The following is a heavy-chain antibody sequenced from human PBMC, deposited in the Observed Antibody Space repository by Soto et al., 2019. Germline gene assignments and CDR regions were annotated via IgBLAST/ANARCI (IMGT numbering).Heavy chain of an antibody. Sequence: EVQMVESGGGLVQPGGSLRLSCAASGFTINPYWMSWVRQAPGKGLEWVASTNQDGSTTYYVDSVKGRFTISRDNAKNSLYLQMNSLRAEDTAIYYCGKNQIGRGQGTLVTVSS. D-gene: IGHD2-21*01. CDR2: TNQDGSTT. CDR1: GFTINPYW. CDR3: GKNQIG. V-gene: IGHV3-7*01. J-gene: IGHJ4*02.